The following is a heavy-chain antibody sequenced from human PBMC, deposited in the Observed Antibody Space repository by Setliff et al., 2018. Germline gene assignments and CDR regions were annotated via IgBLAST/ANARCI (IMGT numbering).Heavy chain of an antibody. CDR3: ARLSPGGVPIDY. D-gene: IGHD2-2*01. CDR1: GGSFSGYY. J-gene: IGHJ4*02. V-gene: IGHV4-34*01. CDR2: IYYSGST. Sequence: SETLSLTCAVYGGSFSGYYWSWIRQPPGKGLEWIGSIYYSGSTYYNPSLKSRVTISADTSKNQFSLKLSSVTAADTAVYYCARLSPGGVPIDYWGQGTLVTVSS.